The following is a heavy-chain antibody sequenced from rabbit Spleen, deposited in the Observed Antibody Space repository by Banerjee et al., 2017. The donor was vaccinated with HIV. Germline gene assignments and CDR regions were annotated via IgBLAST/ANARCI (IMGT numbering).Heavy chain of an antibody. CDR2: IYTGGSGST. J-gene: IGHJ4*01. V-gene: IGHV1S40*01. CDR3: ARDLAGVIGWNFGL. CDR1: GFSFSSSYY. Sequence: QSLEESGGGLVQPEGSLTLTCTASGFSFSSSYYMCWVRQAPGKGLEWIACIYTGGSGSTAYASWAKGRFTVSKTSSTTVTLQLNSLTAADTASYFCARDLAGVIGWNFGLWGPGTLVTVS. D-gene: IGHD4-1*01.